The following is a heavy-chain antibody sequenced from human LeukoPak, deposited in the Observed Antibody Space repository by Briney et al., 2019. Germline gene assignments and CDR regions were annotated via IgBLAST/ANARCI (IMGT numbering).Heavy chain of an antibody. CDR2: IWYDGSNK. CDR1: GFTFSSYG. D-gene: IGHD3-3*01. CDR3: ARSRITIFGVVKNFDY. Sequence: GGSLRLSCAASGFTFSSYGMHWVRQAPGKGLEWVAVIWYDGSNKYYADSVKGRFTISRDNSKNTLYLQMNSLGAEDTAVYYCARSRITIFGVVKNFDYWGQGTLVTVSS. V-gene: IGHV3-33*01. J-gene: IGHJ4*02.